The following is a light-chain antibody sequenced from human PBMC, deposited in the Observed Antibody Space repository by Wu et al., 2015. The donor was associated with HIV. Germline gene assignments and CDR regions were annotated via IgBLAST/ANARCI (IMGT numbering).Light chain of an antibody. J-gene: IGKJ3*01. CDR3: QEYGNSLPA. CDR2: GAS. Sequence: EIVLTQSPGTLSLSPGERATLSCRASQSVSSSYLAWYQQKPGQAPRLLIYGASSRATGIPDRFSGSGSGTDFTLTISRLEPEDFAVYYCQEYGNSLPAFGPGTRVDVK. V-gene: IGKV3-20*01. CDR1: QSVSSSY.